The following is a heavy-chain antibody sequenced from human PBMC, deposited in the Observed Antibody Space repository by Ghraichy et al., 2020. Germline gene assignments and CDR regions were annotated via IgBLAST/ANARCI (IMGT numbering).Heavy chain of an antibody. CDR3: ARLAVAGTRTDY. Sequence: SETLSLTCTVSGGSISSSSYYWGWIRQPPGKGLEWIGSIYYSGSTYYNPSLKSRVTISVDTSKNQFSLKLSSVTAADTAVYYCARLAVAGTRTDYWGQGTLVTVSS. V-gene: IGHV4-39*01. CDR2: IYYSGST. J-gene: IGHJ4*02. D-gene: IGHD6-19*01. CDR1: GGSISSSSYY.